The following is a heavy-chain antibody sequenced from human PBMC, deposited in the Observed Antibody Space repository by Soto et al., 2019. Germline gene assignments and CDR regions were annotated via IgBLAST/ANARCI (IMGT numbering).Heavy chain of an antibody. CDR3: ARGWGRIFDY. Sequence: QVQLQQWGAGLLKPSETLSLTCAVYGGSCSGYYWSWIRQPPGKGLEWIGEINHSGSTNYNPSLKSRVTISEDTSKNQFSLKLSSVTAADTAVYYCARGWGRIFDYWGQGTLVTVSS. V-gene: IGHV4-34*01. J-gene: IGHJ4*02. CDR1: GGSCSGYY. CDR2: INHSGST. D-gene: IGHD7-27*01.